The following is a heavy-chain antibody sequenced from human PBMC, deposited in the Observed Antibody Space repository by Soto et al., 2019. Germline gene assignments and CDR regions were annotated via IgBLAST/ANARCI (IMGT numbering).Heavy chain of an antibody. Sequence: GGSLRLSCAASGFTFSSYSMNWVRQAPGKGLEWVSYISSSSSTIYYADSVKGRFTISRDNAKNSLYLQMNSLRAEDTAVYYCPCLRPPRVAPGNNCFVPSGQGTLVTVSS. J-gene: IGHJ5*02. CDR3: PCLRPPRVAPGNNCFVP. CDR2: ISSSSSTI. D-gene: IGHD6-13*01. CDR1: GFTFSSYS. V-gene: IGHV3-48*01.